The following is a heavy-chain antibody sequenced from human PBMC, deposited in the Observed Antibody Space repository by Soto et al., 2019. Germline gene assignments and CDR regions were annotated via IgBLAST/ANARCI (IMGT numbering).Heavy chain of an antibody. CDR2: VSYDGTEK. J-gene: IGHJ6*03. V-gene: IGHV3-30-3*01. CDR3: ARDGTTTHEGYYYYYMDV. D-gene: IGHD1-1*01. Sequence: QVQLVESGGGVVQPGGSLRLSCAASGSTFSGYAIHWVRQAPGKGLEWVAVVSYDGTEKYYADSVKGRFTISRDNSKGTLYLQVNSLRAEDTSVYYCARDGTTTHEGYYYYYMDVWGKGTTVTVSS. CDR1: GSTFSGYA.